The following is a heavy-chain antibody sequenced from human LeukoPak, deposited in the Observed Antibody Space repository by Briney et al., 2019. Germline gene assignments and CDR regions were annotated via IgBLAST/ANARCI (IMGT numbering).Heavy chain of an antibody. J-gene: IGHJ6*02. CDR3: AKGQYAQIVVVVAAILGMDV. V-gene: IGHV3-30*02. CDR2: IWYDGSSK. CDR1: GFSFSAYG. Sequence: GGSLRLSCAASGFSFSAYGVHWVRQAPGKGLEWVAVIWYDGSSKDYADSVKGRFTLSRDNSKNTLYLQMNSLRAEDTAVYYCAKGQYAQIVVVVAAILGMDVWGQGTTVTVSS. D-gene: IGHD2-15*01.